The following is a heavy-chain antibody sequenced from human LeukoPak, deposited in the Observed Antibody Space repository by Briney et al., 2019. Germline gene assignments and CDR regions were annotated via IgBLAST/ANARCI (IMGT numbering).Heavy chain of an antibody. J-gene: IGHJ6*02. CDR2: INSDGSST. V-gene: IGHV3-74*01. CDR3: ARDRGSSWYGALLHYGMDV. D-gene: IGHD6-13*01. Sequence: GGSLRLSCAASGFAFSSYWMHWVRQAPGKGLVWVSRINSDGSSTSYADSVKGRFTISRDNAKNTLYLQMNSLRAEDTAVYYCARDRGSSWYGALLHYGMDVWGQGTTVTVSS. CDR1: GFAFSSYW.